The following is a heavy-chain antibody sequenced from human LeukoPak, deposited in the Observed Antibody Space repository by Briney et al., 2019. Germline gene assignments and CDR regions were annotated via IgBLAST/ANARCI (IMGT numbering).Heavy chain of an antibody. CDR3: ARAVAAAVAFDI. CDR2: INPSGGST. J-gene: IGHJ3*02. CDR1: GYTFTSYY. V-gene: IGHV1-46*01. D-gene: IGHD6-13*01. Sequence: GASVKVSCKASGYTFTSYYMHWVRQAPGQGLEWMGIINPSGGSTSYAQKFQGRVTMTRDMSTSTVYMELSSLRSEDTAVYYCARAVAAAVAFDIWGQGTMVTVSS.